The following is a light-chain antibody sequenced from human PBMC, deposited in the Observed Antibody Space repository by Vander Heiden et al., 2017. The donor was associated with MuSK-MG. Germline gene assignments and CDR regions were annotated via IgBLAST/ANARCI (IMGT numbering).Light chain of an antibody. CDR2: DGS. J-gene: IGKJ1*01. Sequence: DIQVTQSPSTQSASVGDTVTITCRASQSLNTWLAWYQQKPGRAPTLLIYDGSSLQRGVPSRFCGSGSGTVFTLTITSLQPDDFATYYCQQYSDYSQTFGQGTKVEI. V-gene: IGKV1-5*01. CDR1: QSLNTW. CDR3: QQYSDYSQT.